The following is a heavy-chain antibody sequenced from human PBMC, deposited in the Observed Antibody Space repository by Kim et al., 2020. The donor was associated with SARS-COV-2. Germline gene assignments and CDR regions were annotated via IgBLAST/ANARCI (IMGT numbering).Heavy chain of an antibody. V-gene: IGHV3-30*04. D-gene: IGHD3-9*01. CDR3: ARDSPHYDILTGYYGGDWGPDY. Sequence: GGSLRLSCAASGFTFSSYAMHWVRQAPGKGLEWVAVISYDGSNKYYADSVKGRFTISRDNSKNTLYLQMNSLRAEDTAVYYCARDSPHYDILTGYYGGDWGPDYWGQGTLVTVSS. CDR1: GFTFSSYA. CDR2: ISYDGSNK. J-gene: IGHJ4*02.